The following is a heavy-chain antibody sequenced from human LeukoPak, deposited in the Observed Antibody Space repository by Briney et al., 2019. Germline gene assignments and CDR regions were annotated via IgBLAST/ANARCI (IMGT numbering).Heavy chain of an antibody. V-gene: IGHV3-7*01. J-gene: IGHJ4*02. CDR3: ASAIAAADAY. CDR2: INQDGSEK. D-gene: IGHD6-13*01. CDR1: GFTFSSYW. Sequence: GGSLRPSCAGSGFTFSSYWMTWVRQVPGKGLEWVANINQDGSEKYCVDSVKGRFSISRDNTKNSVYLQMNSLRAEDTAVYFCASAIAAADAYWGQGTLVTVSS.